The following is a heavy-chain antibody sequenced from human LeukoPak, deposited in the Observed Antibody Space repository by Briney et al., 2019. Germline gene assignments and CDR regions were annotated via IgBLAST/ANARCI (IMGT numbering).Heavy chain of an antibody. J-gene: IGHJ4*02. CDR2: IKQDGSEK. Sequence: PGGSLRLSCAASGFTFSSYWMSWVRQAPGKGLEWVANIKQDGSEKYYVDSVKGRFTISRDNAKNSLYLQMNSLRAEDTAVYYCARGGLRYFDCFDYWGQGTLVTVSS. D-gene: IGHD3-9*01. V-gene: IGHV3-7*04. CDR1: GFTFSSYW. CDR3: ARGGLRYFDCFDY.